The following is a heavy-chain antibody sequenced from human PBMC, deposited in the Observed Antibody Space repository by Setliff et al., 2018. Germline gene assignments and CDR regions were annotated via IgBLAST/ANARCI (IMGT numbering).Heavy chain of an antibody. V-gene: IGHV4-39*01. CDR3: ARHPISIVDV. J-gene: IGHJ6*04. CDR1: GGSISSSSYY. D-gene: IGHD3-9*01. Sequence: SETLSLTCTVSGGSISSSSYYRGWIRQPPGKGLEWIGSIYYSGSTYYNPSLKSRVTISVDTSTDQFSLKLSSVTAADTAVYYCARHPISIVDVWGKGTTVTVSS. CDR2: IYYSGST.